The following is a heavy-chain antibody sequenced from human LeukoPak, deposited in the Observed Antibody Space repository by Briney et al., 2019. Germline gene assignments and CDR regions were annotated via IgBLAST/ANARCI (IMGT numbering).Heavy chain of an antibody. Sequence: GASVKVSCKASGYTFIGHYIHWVRQAPGQGLEWMGWINPNNGGTKYAPKFQGRVTMTRDTSISTAYMELSSLRSDDMAVYYCARVAGLCSAGSCGNWFDPWGQGTLVTVSS. CDR1: GYTFIGHY. D-gene: IGHD3-10*01. CDR3: ARVAGLCSAGSCGNWFDP. CDR2: INPNNGGT. V-gene: IGHV1-2*02. J-gene: IGHJ5*02.